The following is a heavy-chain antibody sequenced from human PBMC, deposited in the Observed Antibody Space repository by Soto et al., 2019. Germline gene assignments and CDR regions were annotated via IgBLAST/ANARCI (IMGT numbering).Heavy chain of an antibody. V-gene: IGHV3-33*01. Sequence: QVQLVESGGGVVQPGRSLRLSCATSGFTFSSYGMHWVRQGPGKGLEWVAVIWYDGTNKYYADSVNGRFTISRDDSKKTLYLPMNSLRAEDTAVYYCARGPMTTVTTWGDWYFDLWGRGTLVTVSS. J-gene: IGHJ2*01. CDR1: GFTFSSYG. D-gene: IGHD4-17*01. CDR2: IWYDGTNK. CDR3: ARGPMTTVTTWGDWYFDL.